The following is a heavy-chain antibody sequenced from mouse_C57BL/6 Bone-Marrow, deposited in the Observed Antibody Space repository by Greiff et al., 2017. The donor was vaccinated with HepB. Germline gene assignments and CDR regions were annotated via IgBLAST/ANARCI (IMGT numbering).Heavy chain of an antibody. V-gene: IGHV1-9*01. CDR1: GYTFTGYW. CDR2: ILPGSGST. J-gene: IGHJ3*01. CDR3: ARYGDDYPRFAY. Sequence: QVQLQQSGAELMKPGASVRLSCKATGYTFTGYWLEWVKQRPGHGLEWIGEILPGSGSTNYNEKFKGKATFTADTSSNTAYMQLSSLTTEDSAIYYCARYGDDYPRFAYWGQGTLVTVSA. D-gene: IGHD2-4*01.